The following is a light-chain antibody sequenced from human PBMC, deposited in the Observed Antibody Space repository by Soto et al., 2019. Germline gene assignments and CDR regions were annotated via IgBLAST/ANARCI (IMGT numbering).Light chain of an antibody. V-gene: IGKV1-9*01. CDR3: QQFNSYPRT. CDR2: AAS. CDR1: QGISSY. Sequence: IQLTQSPSSLSASVGDRVTITCRASQGISSYLAWYQQKPGKAPKLLIYAASTLQSGVPSRFGGSGSGTDFTLTISSLQTEEFATYYCQQFNSYPRTFGHGTKVDIK. J-gene: IGKJ3*01.